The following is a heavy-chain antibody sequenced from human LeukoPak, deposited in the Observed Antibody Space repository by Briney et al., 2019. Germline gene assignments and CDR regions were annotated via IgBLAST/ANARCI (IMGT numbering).Heavy chain of an antibody. Sequence: PSETLSLTCTVSGGSISSYYWSRIRQPPGKGLEWIGYIYTSGSTNYNPSLKSRVTISVDTSKNQFSLKLSSVTAADTAVYYCASLPLGPYWFDPWGQGTLVTVSS. J-gene: IGHJ5*02. D-gene: IGHD6-13*01. V-gene: IGHV4-4*09. CDR3: ASLPLGPYWFDP. CDR1: GGSISSYY. CDR2: IYTSGST.